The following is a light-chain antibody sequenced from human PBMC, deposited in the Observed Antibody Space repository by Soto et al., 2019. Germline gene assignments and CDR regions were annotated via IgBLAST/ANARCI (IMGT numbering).Light chain of an antibody. CDR3: AAWDGSLNEWV. CDR2: ADN. J-gene: IGLJ3*02. V-gene: IGLV1-44*01. Sequence: QSVLTQPPSASETPGQRVTISCSGSSSNIGSNTVNWYLQLPGTAPKLLIYADNQRPSGVPDRLSGSRSGTSASLAISGLQSEDEAEYYCAAWDGSLNEWVFGGGTKLTVL. CDR1: SSNIGSNT.